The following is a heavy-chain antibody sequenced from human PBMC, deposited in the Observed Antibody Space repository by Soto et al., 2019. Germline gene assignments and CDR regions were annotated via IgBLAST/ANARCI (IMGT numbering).Heavy chain of an antibody. V-gene: IGHV3-23*01. J-gene: IGHJ4*02. CDR2: ISGSGGST. CDR1: GFTFSSYA. CDR3: AKGSSGSRPYYFDN. D-gene: IGHD3-22*01. Sequence: EVQLLESGGGLVQPGGSLRLSCVASGFTFSSYAMSWVRQAPGKGLDWVSAISGSGGSTYYADSVKGQFTLSRDNSKNTLYLQMNSLRAEDTAVYYCAKGSSGSRPYYFDNWGQGTLVTVSS.